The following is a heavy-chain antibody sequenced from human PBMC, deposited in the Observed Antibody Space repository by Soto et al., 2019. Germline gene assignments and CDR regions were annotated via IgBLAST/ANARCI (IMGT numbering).Heavy chain of an antibody. CDR2: IWFDGSDK. Sequence: PXGSLRLSCAASGFTFSSYGMHWVRQAPGKGLEWVALIWFDGSDKYYTESVKGRFTISRDNSKSTLYLQMNSLRAEDTAVYYCARLYCSASSCYSVGAFDIRGQGTMVTVSS. CDR3: ARLYCSASSCYSVGAFDI. D-gene: IGHD2-15*01. CDR1: GFTFSSYG. V-gene: IGHV3-33*08. J-gene: IGHJ3*02.